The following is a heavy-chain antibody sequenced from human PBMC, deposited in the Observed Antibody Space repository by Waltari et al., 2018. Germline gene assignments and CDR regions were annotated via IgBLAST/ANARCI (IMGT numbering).Heavy chain of an antibody. J-gene: IGHJ4*02. Sequence: QVQLQESGPGLVKPSPTLSLPCTVSGGSISSGDYYWSWIRQPPGKGLEWIGYIDYSGSTYYNPSLKSRVTISVDTSKNQFSLKLSSVTAADTAVYYCARGQEVTTGVDYWGQGTLVTVSS. V-gene: IGHV4-30-4*08. CDR2: IDYSGST. D-gene: IGHD4-17*01. CDR3: ARGQEVTTGVDY. CDR1: GGSISSGDYY.